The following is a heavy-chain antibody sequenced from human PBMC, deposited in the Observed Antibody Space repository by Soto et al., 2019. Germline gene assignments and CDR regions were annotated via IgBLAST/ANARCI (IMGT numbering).Heavy chain of an antibody. Sequence: GGSMRLSCAASGFTFSSYSMNWVRQAPGKGLEWVSSISSSSSYIYYADSVKGRFTISRDNAKNSLYLQMNSLRAEDTAVYYCARVMVGATTRAFDIWGQGTMVTVSS. CDR2: ISSSSSYI. D-gene: IGHD1-26*01. CDR1: GFTFSSYS. CDR3: ARVMVGATTRAFDI. J-gene: IGHJ3*02. V-gene: IGHV3-21*01.